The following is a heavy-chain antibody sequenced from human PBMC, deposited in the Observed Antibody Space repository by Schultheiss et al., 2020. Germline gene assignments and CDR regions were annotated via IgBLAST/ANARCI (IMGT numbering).Heavy chain of an antibody. CDR3: ARDLGGVGATPSDWFDP. CDR2: ISSGSGYI. Sequence: GGSLRLSCTASGFTFSDYAMHWVRQAPGKGLEWVSSISSGSGYIFYADSVKGRFTISRDNAKNSLYLQMNSLRAEDTAVYYCARDLGGVGATPSDWFDPWGQGTLVTVSS. D-gene: IGHD1-26*01. CDR1: GFTFSDYA. J-gene: IGHJ5*02. V-gene: IGHV3-21*01.